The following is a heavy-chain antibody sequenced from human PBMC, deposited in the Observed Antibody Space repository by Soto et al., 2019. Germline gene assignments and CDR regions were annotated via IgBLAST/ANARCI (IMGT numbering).Heavy chain of an antibody. CDR2: INSDGSST. CDR3: ARGSDLVPPYYYYGMDV. CDR1: GFTFSSYW. J-gene: IGHJ6*02. V-gene: IGHV3-74*01. D-gene: IGHD6-13*01. Sequence: GSLRLSCAASGFTFSSYWMHWVRQAPGKGLVWVSRINSDGSSTSYADSVKGRFTISRDNAKNTLYLQMNSLRAEDTAVYYCARGSDLVPPYYYYGMDVWGQGTTVTVSS.